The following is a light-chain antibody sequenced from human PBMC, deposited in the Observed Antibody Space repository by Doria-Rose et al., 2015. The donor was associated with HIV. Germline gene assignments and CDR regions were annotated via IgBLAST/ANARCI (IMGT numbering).Light chain of an antibody. CDR2: DGS. CDR3: HQYGTSWT. V-gene: IGKV3-20*01. CDR1: QSFSSTY. J-gene: IGKJ1*01. Sequence: TQSPGTLSLSPVERATLSCRASQSFSSTYLAWYQKKPGQAPSLLIYDGSTRAAGIPDRFSASGSGTDFTLTINRLEPEDFALYYCHQYGTSWTFGQGTKVEI.